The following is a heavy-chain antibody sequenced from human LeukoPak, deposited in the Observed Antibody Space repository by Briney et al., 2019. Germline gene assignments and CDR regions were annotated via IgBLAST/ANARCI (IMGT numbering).Heavy chain of an antibody. CDR1: GFTFSNAW. D-gene: IGHD1-1*01. Sequence: GGSLRLSCAASGFTFSNAWMSWVRQAPGKGLEWVDRIKSKTDGGTTDYAAPVKGRFTISRDDSKNTLYLQMNSLKTEDTAVYYCTTVPDNEHYWGQGTLVTVSS. V-gene: IGHV3-15*01. CDR2: IKSKTDGGTT. CDR3: TTVPDNEHY. J-gene: IGHJ4*02.